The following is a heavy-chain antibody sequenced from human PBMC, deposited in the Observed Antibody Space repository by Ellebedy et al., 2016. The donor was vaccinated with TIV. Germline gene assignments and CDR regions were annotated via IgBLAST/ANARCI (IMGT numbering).Heavy chain of an antibody. Sequence: GESLKISCAASGFTFSDFWMSWVRQAPGKGLEWLSYISSDSITTSYADSVRGRFTISRDGAKKSLYLQMNSLRAEDTAVYYCASDYGSPPYYGMDVWGQGTMVIVSS. CDR3: ASDYGSPPYYGMDV. D-gene: IGHD3-10*01. J-gene: IGHJ6*02. V-gene: IGHV3-48*04. CDR1: GFTFSDFW. CDR2: ISSDSITT.